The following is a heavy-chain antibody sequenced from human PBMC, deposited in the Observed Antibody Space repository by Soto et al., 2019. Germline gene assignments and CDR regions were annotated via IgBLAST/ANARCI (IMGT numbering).Heavy chain of an antibody. V-gene: IGHV4-59*01. D-gene: IGHD3-3*01. Sequence: SETLSLTCTVSGGSISSYYWSWIRQPPGKGLEWIGYIYYSGSTNYNPSLKSRVTISVGTSKNQFSLKLSSVTAADTAVYYCARDQRYDFWSPALDVWGKGTSVTVSS. CDR2: IYYSGST. CDR1: GGSISSYY. J-gene: IGHJ6*04. CDR3: ARDQRYDFWSPALDV.